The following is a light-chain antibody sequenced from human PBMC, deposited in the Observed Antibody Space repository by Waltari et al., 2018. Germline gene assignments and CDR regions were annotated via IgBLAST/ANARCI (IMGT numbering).Light chain of an antibody. V-gene: IGLV4-69*01. J-gene: IGLJ3*02. CDR2: LNSDGSH. CDR1: GGHSGNA. CDR3: QTWGTDSRV. Sequence: QLVLTQSPSASASLGASVKLTCTLSGGHSGNAIAWHQQQPEKGPRYLKKLNSDGSHHKGDGIPDRFSGSISGAERYLSISSVQSEDEADYYCQTWGTDSRVFGGGTKLTVL.